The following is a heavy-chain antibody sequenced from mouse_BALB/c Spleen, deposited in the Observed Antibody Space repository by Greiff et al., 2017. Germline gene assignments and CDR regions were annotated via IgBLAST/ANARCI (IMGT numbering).Heavy chain of an antibody. J-gene: IGHJ4*01. CDR1: GFTFSSYT. CDR3: ARRGELRLRDYAMDY. V-gene: IGHV5-12-2*01. Sequence: EVKLVESGGGLVQPGGSLKLSCAASGFTFSSYTMSWVRQTPEKRLEWVAYISNGGGSTYYPDTVKGRFTISRDNAKNTLYLQMSSLKSEDTAMYYCARRGELRLRDYAMDYWGQGTSVTVSS. D-gene: IGHD1-2*01. CDR2: ISNGGGST.